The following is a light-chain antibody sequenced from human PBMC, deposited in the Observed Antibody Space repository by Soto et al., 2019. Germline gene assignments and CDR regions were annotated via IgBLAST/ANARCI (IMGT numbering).Light chain of an antibody. CDR1: NIGSKS. Sequence: LTQPPSVSVAPGQTATITCGGNNIGSKSVHWYQQKPGQAPVVVVYHDSDRPSGISERFSGSNSGNTATLTITRVEAGDEAVYSCQVWDNNSDHVVFGGGTK. J-gene: IGLJ2*01. CDR2: HDS. CDR3: QVWDNNSDHVV. V-gene: IGLV3-21*02.